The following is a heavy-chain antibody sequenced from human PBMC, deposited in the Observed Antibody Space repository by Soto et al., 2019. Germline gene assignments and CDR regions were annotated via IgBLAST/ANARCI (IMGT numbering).Heavy chain of an antibody. J-gene: IGHJ4*02. D-gene: IGHD3-22*01. V-gene: IGHV4-59*01. CDR3: ASWRIYYDSSGYDDY. CDR1: GGSISSNY. Sequence: SETLSLTCTVSGGSISSNYWRWMPESPRKGLEWIGYIYYSGSTNYNPSLKSRVTISVDTSKNQFSLKLSSVTAADTAVYYCASWRIYYDSSGYDDYWGQGTLVTVSS. CDR2: IYYSGST.